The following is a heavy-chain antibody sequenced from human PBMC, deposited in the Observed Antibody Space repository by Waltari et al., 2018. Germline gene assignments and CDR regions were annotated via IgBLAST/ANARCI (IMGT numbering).Heavy chain of an antibody. CDR2: IKQDGSEK. CDR1: GFTLSNSW. CDR3: SKSLDV. Sequence: EVQVVESGGVWVQPYGALRLAGAGSGFTLSNSWMDWVRQAPGKGLEWVANIKQDGSEKNYVDSVKGRFTIFRDNTKNSLYLQMNSLRAEDTAVYYRSKSLDVWGPGTTVTVSS. J-gene: IGHJ6*02. V-gene: IGHV3-7*01.